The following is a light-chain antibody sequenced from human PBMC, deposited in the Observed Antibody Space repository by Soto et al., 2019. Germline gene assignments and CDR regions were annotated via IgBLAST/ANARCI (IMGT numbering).Light chain of an antibody. V-gene: IGKV1-8*01. Sequence: AIRMTQSPSSLSASTGDRVTITCRASHGISSYLAWYQQKPGKAPKLLIYAASTLESGVPSRFSGSGSGTDFTLTISSLQPDDFATYYCQQYSDSSGAFGQGTKVDIK. CDR2: AAS. CDR3: QQYSDSSGA. J-gene: IGKJ1*01. CDR1: HGISSY.